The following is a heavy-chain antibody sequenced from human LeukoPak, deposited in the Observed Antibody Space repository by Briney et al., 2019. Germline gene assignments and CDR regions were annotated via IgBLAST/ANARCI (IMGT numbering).Heavy chain of an antibody. CDR1: GGTFSTYA. Sequence: SVKVSCKASGGTFSTYAISWVRQAPGQGLEWMGGIIPIFGTANYAQKFQGRVTITADESTSTAYMELSSLRSEDTAVYYCARVRLDHRLRLGELSLYYFDYWGQGTLVTVSS. D-gene: IGHD3-16*02. J-gene: IGHJ4*02. CDR3: ARVRLDHRLRLGELSLYYFDY. CDR2: IIPIFGTA. V-gene: IGHV1-69*13.